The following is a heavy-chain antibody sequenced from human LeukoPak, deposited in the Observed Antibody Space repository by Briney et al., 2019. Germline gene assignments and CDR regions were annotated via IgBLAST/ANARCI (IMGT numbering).Heavy chain of an antibody. J-gene: IGHJ5*02. V-gene: IGHV1-46*01. CDR2: INPSGGRT. Sequence: ASVKVSFKASGYTFSNYYVHWVRQARGQGIEWMGVINPSGGRTNYAQKLQGRLTMTRDTSTSTVYMEMSSLRSEDTAVYYCARDSAVTTFRGCVDPWGQGTLVTVPS. CDR3: ARDSAVTTFRGCVDP. CDR1: GYTFSNYY. D-gene: IGHD3-16*01.